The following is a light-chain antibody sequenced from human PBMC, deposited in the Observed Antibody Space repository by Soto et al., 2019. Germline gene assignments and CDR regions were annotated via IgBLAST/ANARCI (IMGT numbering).Light chain of an antibody. V-gene: IGLV2-14*01. J-gene: IGLJ1*01. CDR3: SSYTTTTRV. Sequence: QSALTQPASVSGSPGQSITISCTGTSSDVGGYNYVSWYQQHPGKAPKLVIYDVSNRPSGVSYRFSGSKSGNTASLTISGLQAEDEADYYCSSYTTTTRVFGTGTKLTVL. CDR2: DVS. CDR1: SSDVGGYNY.